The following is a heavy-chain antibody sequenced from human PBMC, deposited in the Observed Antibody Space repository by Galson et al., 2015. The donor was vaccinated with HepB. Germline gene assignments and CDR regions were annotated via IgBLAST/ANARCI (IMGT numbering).Heavy chain of an antibody. CDR1: GFTFSRHA. CDR2: ISGSGGST. Sequence: LRLSCADSGFTFSRHAMSWVRQAPGKGLEWVSTISGSGGSTYYADSVKGRFTISRDNSKNTLYLQMNSLRAEDTAVYYCAKEREGYFDYWGQGTLVTVSS. J-gene: IGHJ4*02. D-gene: IGHD1-26*01. CDR3: AKEREGYFDY. V-gene: IGHV3-23*01.